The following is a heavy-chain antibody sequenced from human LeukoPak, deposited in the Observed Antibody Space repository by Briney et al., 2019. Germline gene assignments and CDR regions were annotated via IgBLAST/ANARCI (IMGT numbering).Heavy chain of an antibody. Sequence: GGSLRLSCAASGFTFSSYAMHWVRQAPGKGLEWVAVISYDGSNKYYAVSVKGRFTISRDNSKNTLYLQMNSLRAEDTAVYYCARGRDTAIMVPTLIDYWGQGTLVTVSS. CDR1: GFTFSSYA. J-gene: IGHJ4*02. D-gene: IGHD5-18*01. V-gene: IGHV3-30-3*01. CDR3: ARGRDTAIMVPTLIDY. CDR2: ISYDGSNK.